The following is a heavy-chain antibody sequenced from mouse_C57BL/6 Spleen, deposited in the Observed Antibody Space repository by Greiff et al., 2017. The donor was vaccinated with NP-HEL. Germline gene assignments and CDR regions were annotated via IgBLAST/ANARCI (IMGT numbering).Heavy chain of an antibody. CDR1: GFTFSSYA. CDR3: ARDVDSSGYWAMDY. D-gene: IGHD3-2*02. Sequence: EVQLVESGGGLVKPGGSLKLSCAASGFTFSSYAMSWVRQTPEKRLEWVATISDGGSYTYYPDNVKGRFTISRDNAKNNLYLQMSHLKSEDTAMYYCARDVDSSGYWAMDYWGQGTSVTVSS. V-gene: IGHV5-4*01. CDR2: ISDGGSYT. J-gene: IGHJ4*01.